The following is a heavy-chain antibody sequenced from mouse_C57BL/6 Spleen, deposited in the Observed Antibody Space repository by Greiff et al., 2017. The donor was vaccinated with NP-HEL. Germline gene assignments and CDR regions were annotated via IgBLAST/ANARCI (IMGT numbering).Heavy chain of an antibody. V-gene: IGHV1-55*01. CDR3: ARPPYYYGSFYYFDY. Sequence: QVQLQQPGAELVKPGASVKMSCKASGYTFTSYWITWVKQRPGQGLEWIGDIYPGSGSTNYNEKFKSKATLTVDTSSSTAYMQLSSLTSEDSAVYYCARPPYYYGSFYYFDYWGQGTTLTVSS. CDR1: GYTFTSYW. CDR2: IYPGSGST. D-gene: IGHD1-1*01. J-gene: IGHJ2*01.